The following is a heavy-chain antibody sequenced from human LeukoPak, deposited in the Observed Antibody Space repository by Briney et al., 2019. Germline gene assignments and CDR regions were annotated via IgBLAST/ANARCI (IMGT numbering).Heavy chain of an antibody. V-gene: IGHV4-34*01. J-gene: IGHJ4*02. CDR2: INHSGST. CDR1: GGSFSGYY. CDR3: ARGRPTVTTPYFDY. D-gene: IGHD4-11*01. Sequence: PSETLSLTCAVYGGSFSGYYWSWIRQPPGKGLEWIGEINHSGSTNYNPSLKSRVTISVDTSKNQFSLKLSSVTAADTAVYYCARGRPTVTTPYFDYWGQGTLVTVSS.